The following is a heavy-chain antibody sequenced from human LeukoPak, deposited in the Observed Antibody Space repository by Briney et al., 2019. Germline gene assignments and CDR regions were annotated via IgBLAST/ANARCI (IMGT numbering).Heavy chain of an antibody. Sequence: PSETLSLTCTVSGGSISSYYWSWIRQPPGKGLEWIGYIYYSGSTNYNSSFKSRVTISIDTSKNQFSLRLSSVTAADTAVYYCARDTYYYDSSGYPPPPYYYMDVWGKGTTVTISS. CDR3: ARDTYYYDSSGYPPPPYYYMDV. CDR1: GGSISSYY. CDR2: IYYSGST. J-gene: IGHJ6*03. V-gene: IGHV4-59*01. D-gene: IGHD3-22*01.